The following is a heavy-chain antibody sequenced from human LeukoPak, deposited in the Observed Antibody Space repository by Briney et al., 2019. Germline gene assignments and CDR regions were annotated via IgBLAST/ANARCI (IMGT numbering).Heavy chain of an antibody. CDR1: GLTVSSNY. CDR3: ARDGRVGATRLNI. D-gene: IGHD1-26*01. V-gene: IGHV3-66*02. J-gene: IGHJ3*02. Sequence: GGSLRLSCAASGLTVSSNYTSWVRQAPGKGLEWVSVIYSDDSTYYADSVRGRFTISRDNSKNTLYLQMNSLRAEDTAVHYCARDGRVGATRLNIWGQGTMVTVSS. CDR2: IYSDDST.